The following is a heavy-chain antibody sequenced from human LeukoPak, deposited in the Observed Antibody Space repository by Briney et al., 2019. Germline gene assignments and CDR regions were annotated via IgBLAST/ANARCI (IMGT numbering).Heavy chain of an antibody. D-gene: IGHD2-15*01. Sequence: SETLSLTCTVSGDSITDYSWSWIRQPAGKGLEWIGRIYVSGSTNYNPSLKSRVTMSVDTSKNQLSLKLSSVTAADTAVYYCARVGCSGGSCYPDYWGQGTLVTVSS. CDR3: ARVGCSGGSCYPDY. CDR2: IYVSGST. J-gene: IGHJ4*02. CDR1: GDSITDYS. V-gene: IGHV4-4*07.